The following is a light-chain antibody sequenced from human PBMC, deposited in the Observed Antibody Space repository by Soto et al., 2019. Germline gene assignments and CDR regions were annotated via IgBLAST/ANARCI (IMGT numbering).Light chain of an antibody. J-gene: IGKJ3*01. CDR2: GAS. CDR1: QSVSRSY. Sequence: EVVLTQSPGTLSLSPGERATLSCRASQSVSRSYLAWYQQKPGQAPRLLIYGASGRATGIPDRFSGSGSETDFTLTISRLEPEDFAVYSCQQYGSSPFTFGPGTKVDIK. V-gene: IGKV3-20*01. CDR3: QQYGSSPFT.